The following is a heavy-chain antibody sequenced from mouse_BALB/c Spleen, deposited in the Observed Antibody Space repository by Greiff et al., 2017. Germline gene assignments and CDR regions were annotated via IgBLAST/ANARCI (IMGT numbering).Heavy chain of an antibody. J-gene: IGHJ1*01. CDR2: ISSGGST. D-gene: IGHD1-1*01. Sequence: DVMLVESGGGLVKPGGSLKLSCAASGFTFSSYAMSWVRQTPEKRLEWVASISSGGSTYYPDSVKGRFTISRDNARNILYLQMSSLRSEDTAMYYCARGSSFYWYFDVWGAGTTVTVSS. CDR1: GFTFSSYA. CDR3: ARGSSFYWYFDV. V-gene: IGHV5-6-5*01.